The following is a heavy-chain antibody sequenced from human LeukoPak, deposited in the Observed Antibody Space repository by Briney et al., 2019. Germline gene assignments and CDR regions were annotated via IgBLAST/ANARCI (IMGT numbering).Heavy chain of an antibody. Sequence: ASVKVSCKVSGYTLTELSMHWARQAPGKGLEWMGGFDPEDGETIYAQKFQGRVTMTEDTSTDTAYIELSSPRSGDTAVYYCATDSSGYYQLPLYYYGMDVWGQGTTVTVSS. D-gene: IGHD3-22*01. CDR1: GYTLTELS. CDR3: ATDSSGYYQLPLYYYGMDV. J-gene: IGHJ6*02. V-gene: IGHV1-24*01. CDR2: FDPEDGET.